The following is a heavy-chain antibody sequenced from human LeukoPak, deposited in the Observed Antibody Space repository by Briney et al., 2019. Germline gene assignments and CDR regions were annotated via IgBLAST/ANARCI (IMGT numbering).Heavy chain of an antibody. CDR1: GGSISSSSYY. CDR3: AGLYGNYQNYFDY. V-gene: IGHV4-39*07. Sequence: SETLSLTCTVSGGSISSSSYYRGWIRQPPGKGLEWIGSIYYSGSTYYNPSLKSRVTISVDTSKNQFSLKLRSVTAADTAVYYCAGLYGNYQNYFDYWGQGTLVTVSS. CDR2: IYYSGST. D-gene: IGHD1-7*01. J-gene: IGHJ4*02.